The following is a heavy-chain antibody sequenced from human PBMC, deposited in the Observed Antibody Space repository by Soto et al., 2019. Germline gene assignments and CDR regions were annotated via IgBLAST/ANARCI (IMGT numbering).Heavy chain of an antibody. CDR1: GFTFSSYW. D-gene: IGHD2-15*01. CDR3: ATDIVVVVAASLAFDI. V-gene: IGHV3-7*01. J-gene: IGHJ3*02. Sequence: GGSLRLSCAASGFTFSSYWMSWVRQAPGKGLEWVANIKQDGSEKYYVDSVKGRFTISRDNAKNSLYLQMNSLRAEDTAVYYCATDIVVVVAASLAFDIWGQGTLVTVSS. CDR2: IKQDGSEK.